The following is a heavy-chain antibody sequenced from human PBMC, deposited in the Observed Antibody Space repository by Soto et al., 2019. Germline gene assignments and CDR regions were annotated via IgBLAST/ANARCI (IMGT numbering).Heavy chain of an antibody. CDR3: AKDIVRYTYGACDN. CDR2: IIPIFGTT. Sequence: QVQLVQSGAEVKKPGSSVKVSCKASGGTFSNYAFSWVRQAPGQGLEWMGGIIPIFGTTNYAQRFQGRVTITADKFTNTAYMELGSLRSEDTAVYYCAKDIVRYTYGACDNWGQGALVTVSS. D-gene: IGHD5-18*01. V-gene: IGHV1-69*06. CDR1: GGTFSNYA. J-gene: IGHJ4*02.